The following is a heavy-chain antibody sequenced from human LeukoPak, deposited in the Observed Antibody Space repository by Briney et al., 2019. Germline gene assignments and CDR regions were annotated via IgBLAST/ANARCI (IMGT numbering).Heavy chain of an antibody. CDR3: ARVVVVVPATTPFDP. CDR1: GGSISSSNW. D-gene: IGHD2-2*01. Sequence: PSETLSLTCAVYGGSISSSNWWSWVRQPPGKGLEWIGEIYHSGSTNYNPSLKSRVTISVDKSKNQFSLKLSSVTAADTAVYYCARVVVVVPATTPFDPWGQGTLVTVSS. J-gene: IGHJ5*02. V-gene: IGHV4-4*02. CDR2: IYHSGST.